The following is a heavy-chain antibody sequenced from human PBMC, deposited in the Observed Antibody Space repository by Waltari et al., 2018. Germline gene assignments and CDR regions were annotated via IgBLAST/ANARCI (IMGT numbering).Heavy chain of an antibody. V-gene: IGHV3-23*03. Sequence: EVQLLESGGGLVQPGGSLRLSCAASGFTFSSYAMSWVRQAPGKGLEWVSVIYSGGSTYYADAVKGRFTITRDNSKNTLYRQMNSLRAEDTAVYYCARFYAVYYGMDVWGQGTTVTVSS. J-gene: IGHJ6*02. CDR2: IYSGGST. D-gene: IGHD3-3*01. CDR1: GFTFSSYA. CDR3: ARFYAVYYGMDV.